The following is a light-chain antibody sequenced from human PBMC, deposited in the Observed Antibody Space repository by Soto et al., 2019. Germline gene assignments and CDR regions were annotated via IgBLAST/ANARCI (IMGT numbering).Light chain of an antibody. Sequence: IVLTQSPGTLSLSPGERVSLSCRASQSIAWNTSSCFQQKPGQALLLLIYQTYARAGSIPDRFSGSGSGKDFTLVISILAPEGVAFYYCHHYGSTPDIFGQGTKLELK. V-gene: IGKV3-20*01. CDR1: QSIAWNT. CDR2: QTY. CDR3: HHYGSTPDI. J-gene: IGKJ2*01.